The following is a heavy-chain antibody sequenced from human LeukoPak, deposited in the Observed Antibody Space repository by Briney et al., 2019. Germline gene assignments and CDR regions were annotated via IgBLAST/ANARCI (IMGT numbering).Heavy chain of an antibody. V-gene: IGHV3-30-3*01. CDR1: GFTFSSYA. D-gene: IGHD4-23*01. CDR2: ISYDGSNK. CDR3: ARGNTVVTQSHDY. J-gene: IGHJ4*02. Sequence: GGSLRLSCAASGFTFSSYAMHWVRQAPGKGLEWVAVISYDGSNKYYADSVKGRFTISRDNSKNTLYLQMNSLRAEDTAVYYCARGNTVVTQSHDYWGQGTLVTVSS.